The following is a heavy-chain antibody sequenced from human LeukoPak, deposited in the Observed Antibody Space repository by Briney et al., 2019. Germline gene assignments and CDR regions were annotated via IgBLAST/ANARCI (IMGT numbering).Heavy chain of an antibody. CDR1: GYTFTSYA. CDR3: ARPHYDFWSGYYTNDAFDI. J-gene: IGHJ3*02. Sequence: ASVKVSCTASGYTFTSYAMNWVRQAPGQGLEWMGWINTNTGNPTYAQGFTGRFVFSLDTSVSTAYLQISSLKAEDTAVYYCARPHYDFWSGYYTNDAFDIWGQGTMVTVSS. D-gene: IGHD3-3*01. CDR2: INTNTGNP. V-gene: IGHV7-4-1*02.